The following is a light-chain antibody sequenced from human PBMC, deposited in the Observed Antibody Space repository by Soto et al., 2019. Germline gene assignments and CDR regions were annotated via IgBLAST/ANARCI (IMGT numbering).Light chain of an antibody. J-gene: IGKJ4*01. CDR3: KQGLQSPVS. CDR2: LGS. CDR1: QSLLHSNGDNY. Sequence: DTVMTQSPLSLSVTPGAPASISCRSSQSLLHSNGDNYLDWYVQKPGQSPQLLIYLGSNRASGVPERFSGSESGTEFTLKISRVEAEDVGVYYCKQGLQSPVSFGGGTKVEIK. V-gene: IGKV2-28*01.